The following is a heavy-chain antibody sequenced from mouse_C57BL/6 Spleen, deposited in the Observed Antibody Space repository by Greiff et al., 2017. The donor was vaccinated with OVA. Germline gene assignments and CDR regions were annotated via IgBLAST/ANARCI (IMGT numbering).Heavy chain of an antibody. CDR2: IGPEDGET. J-gene: IGHJ4*01. CDR3: ARSGAYAIGY. Sequence: VQLQQSGAELVKPGASVKLSCTASGFNIKDYYMHWVKQRTEQGLEWIGWIGPEDGETKYAPKFKGKATITADKSCNTPSLQLSRLTSEDTSIYYCARSGAYAIGYWAQGTSVTVST. CDR1: GFNIKDYY. V-gene: IGHV14-2*01.